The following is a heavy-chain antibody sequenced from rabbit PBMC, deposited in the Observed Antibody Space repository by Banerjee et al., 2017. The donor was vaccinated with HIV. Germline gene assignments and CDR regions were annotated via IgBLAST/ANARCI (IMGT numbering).Heavy chain of an antibody. V-gene: IGHV1S45*01. CDR3: ARDDAGDGVYTFNL. J-gene: IGHJ4*01. Sequence: QQQLEESGGGLVKPGGTLTLTCKASGFSFSSSYYMCWVRQAPGKGLEWIACIYTGSSGDTYYANWAKGRFTISKTSSTTVTLQMTGLTAADTATYFCARDDAGDGVYTFNLWGPGTLVTVS. CDR2: IYTGSSGDT. D-gene: IGHD4-2*01. CDR1: GFSFSSSYY.